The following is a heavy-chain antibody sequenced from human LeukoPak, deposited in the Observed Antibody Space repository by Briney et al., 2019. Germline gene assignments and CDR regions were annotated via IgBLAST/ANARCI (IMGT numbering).Heavy chain of an antibody. CDR3: ARGRGHFSGSYHRIFDY. CDR2: INHSGST. J-gene: IGHJ4*02. Sequence: ASETLSLTCAVYGGSFSGYYWSWIRQPPGKGLEWIGEINHSGSTNYNPSLKSRVTISVDTSKNQFSLKLSSVTAADTAVYYCARGRGHFSGSYHRIFDYWGQGTLVTVSS. D-gene: IGHD1-26*01. V-gene: IGHV4-34*01. CDR1: GGSFSGYY.